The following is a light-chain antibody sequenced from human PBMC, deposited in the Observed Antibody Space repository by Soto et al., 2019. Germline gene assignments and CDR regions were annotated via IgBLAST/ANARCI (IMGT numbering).Light chain of an antibody. CDR1: QSVSSSY. V-gene: IGKV3-20*01. Sequence: EIVLTQSPGTLSLSPGERATLSCRASQSVSSSYLAWYQQKPGQAPRLLIYGASSRATGIPDRFTGSGSGTDFARTISRLEPEHFAVYYYQQYGSSPQMFGQGTKVAIK. CDR2: GAS. J-gene: IGKJ1*01. CDR3: QQYGSSPQM.